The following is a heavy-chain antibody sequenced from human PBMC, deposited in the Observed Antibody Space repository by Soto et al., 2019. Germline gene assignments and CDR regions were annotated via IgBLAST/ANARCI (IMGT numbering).Heavy chain of an antibody. CDR1: GGSISSYY. V-gene: IGHV4-59*01. CDR3: ARVGCSGGSCYPYYYMDV. Sequence: SETLSLTCTVSGGSISSYYWSWIRQPPGKGLEWIGYIYYSGSTNYNPSLKSRVTISVDTSKNQFSLKLSSVTAADTAVYYCARVGCSGGSCYPYYYMDVWGKGTTVTVSS. D-gene: IGHD2-15*01. CDR2: IYYSGST. J-gene: IGHJ6*03.